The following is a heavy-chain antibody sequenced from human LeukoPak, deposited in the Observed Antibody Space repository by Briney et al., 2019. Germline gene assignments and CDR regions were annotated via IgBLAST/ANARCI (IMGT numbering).Heavy chain of an antibody. V-gene: IGHV4-59*01. CDR3: ARGKGGSYYLFDY. D-gene: IGHD1-26*01. CDR1: GGSISSYF. Sequence: PSETLSLTCTVSGGSISSYFWSWIRQPPGKGLEWIGYIYYSGSTNYNPSLKSRVTISVDTSKNQFSLKLSSVTAADTAVYYCARGKGGSYYLFDYWGQGTLVTVSS. J-gene: IGHJ4*02. CDR2: IYYSGST.